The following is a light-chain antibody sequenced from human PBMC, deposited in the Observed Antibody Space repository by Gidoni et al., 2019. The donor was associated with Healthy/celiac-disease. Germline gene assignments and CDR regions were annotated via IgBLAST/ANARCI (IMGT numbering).Light chain of an antibody. CDR2: DAS. Sequence: EIVLTQSPATLSLSPGDRATLSCRARQSVSSYLAWYQQKPGQAPRLLIYDASNMATGIPARFSGSGSGTDFTLTISSLEPEDFAVYYCQQRSNWPITFGQGTRLEIK. J-gene: IGKJ5*01. CDR1: QSVSSY. V-gene: IGKV3-11*01. CDR3: QQRSNWPIT.